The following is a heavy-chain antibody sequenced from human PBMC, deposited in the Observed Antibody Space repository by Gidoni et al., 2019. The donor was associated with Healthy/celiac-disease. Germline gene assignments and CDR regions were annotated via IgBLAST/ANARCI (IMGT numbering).Heavy chain of an antibody. Sequence: QLHLQESGPGLVKPSETLSPPCTVSGGSISSSSYYWGWIRQPPGKGLEWIGSIYYSGSTYYNPSLKSRVTISVDTSKNQFSLKLSSVTAADTAVYYCARVGDYGLYYFDYWGQGTLVTVSS. CDR1: GGSISSSSYY. V-gene: IGHV4-39*07. J-gene: IGHJ4*02. D-gene: IGHD4-17*01. CDR2: IYYSGST. CDR3: ARVGDYGLYYFDY.